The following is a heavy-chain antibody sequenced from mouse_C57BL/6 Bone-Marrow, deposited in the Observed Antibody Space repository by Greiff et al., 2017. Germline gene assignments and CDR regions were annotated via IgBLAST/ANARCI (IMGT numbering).Heavy chain of an antibody. CDR2: IDPEDGDT. Sequence: EVQLQQSGAELVKPGASVKLSCTASGFNIKDYYMHWVKQRTEQGLEWIGRIDPEDGDTKYAPNFQGKATITADTSSNTAYLQLSSLTSEDTADYYCARDCNYPWFAYWGQGTLVTVSA. CDR1: GFNIKDYY. CDR3: ARDCNYPWFAY. V-gene: IGHV14-2*01. J-gene: IGHJ3*01. D-gene: IGHD2-1*01.